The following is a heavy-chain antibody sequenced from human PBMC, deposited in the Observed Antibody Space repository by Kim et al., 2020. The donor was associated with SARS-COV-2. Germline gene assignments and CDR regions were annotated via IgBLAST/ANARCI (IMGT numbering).Heavy chain of an antibody. CDR2: ITGNGAAT. Sequence: GGSLRLSCAASGFTFSTYAMSWVRQAPRRGLEWVSTITGNGAATYYADSVRGRVTISSDNSKNTLSLQMNILRAEDTALYYCAKTGQLDYWGQGTLVTVSS. CDR1: GFTFSTYA. V-gene: IGHV3-23*01. D-gene: IGHD6-13*01. J-gene: IGHJ4*02. CDR3: AKTGQLDY.